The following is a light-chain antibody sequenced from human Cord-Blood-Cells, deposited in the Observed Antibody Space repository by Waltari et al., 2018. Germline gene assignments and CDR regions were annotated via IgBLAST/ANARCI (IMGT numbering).Light chain of an antibody. CDR2: DVS. CDR1: RSHVGGYTY. V-gene: IGLV2-14*03. CDR3: SSYTSSSTWV. J-gene: IGLJ3*02. Sequence: QSALTQPASLSGSPGRSITISRTGTRSHVGGYTYVSWYQQHPGKAPKLMIYDVSNRPSGVSNRFSGSKSGNTASLTISGLQAEDEADYYCSSYTSSSTWVFGGGTKLTVL.